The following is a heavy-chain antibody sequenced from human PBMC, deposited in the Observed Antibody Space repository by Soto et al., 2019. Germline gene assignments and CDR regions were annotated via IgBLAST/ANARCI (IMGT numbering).Heavy chain of an antibody. V-gene: IGHV1-46*01. CDR3: ARSYNYGSYWYFDL. D-gene: IGHD3-10*01. J-gene: IGHJ2*01. Sequence: QVQLVQSGAEVKKPGASVKVSCKASGYTFTTYYMHWVRQAPGQGLEWMGIISPDGGRTSYAQKFQGRVTMTRDTSTSTVYMELWRLRSDDSAMYYCARSYNYGSYWYFDLWGRGTLVTVSS. CDR2: ISPDGGRT. CDR1: GYTFTTYY.